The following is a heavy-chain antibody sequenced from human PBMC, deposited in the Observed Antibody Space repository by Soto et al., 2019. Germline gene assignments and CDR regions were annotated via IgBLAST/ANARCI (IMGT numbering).Heavy chain of an antibody. CDR3: ASDLVGASDSYGLDV. J-gene: IGHJ6*02. CDR2: IWHDGNNK. CDR1: GFTFSNYG. Sequence: QVHLVESGGGVVQPGRSLRLSCAASGFTFSNYGMHWVRQAPGKGLEWVAIIWHDGNNKYSADSVRGRFIISRDNSKNRLYLQMNSLRAEDTAVYYCASDLVGASDSYGLDVWGQGTPVTVSS. V-gene: IGHV3-33*01. D-gene: IGHD1-26*01.